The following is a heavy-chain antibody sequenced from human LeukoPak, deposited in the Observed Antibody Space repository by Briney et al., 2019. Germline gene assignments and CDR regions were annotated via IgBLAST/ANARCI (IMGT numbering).Heavy chain of an antibody. V-gene: IGHV1-69*01. D-gene: IGHD2-21*01. CDR2: IIPIFGTA. Sequence: ASMKVSCKASGGTFSSYAISWVRQAPGQGLEWMGGIIPIFGTANYAQKFQGRVTITADESTSTAYMELSSLRSEDTAVYYCAREGVGYCGGDCYRFDYWGQGTLVTVSS. J-gene: IGHJ4*02. CDR1: GGTFSSYA. CDR3: AREGVGYCGGDCYRFDY.